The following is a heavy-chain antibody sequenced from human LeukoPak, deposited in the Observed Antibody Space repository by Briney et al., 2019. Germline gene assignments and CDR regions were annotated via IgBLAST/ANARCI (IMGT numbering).Heavy chain of an antibody. D-gene: IGHD2-21*02. Sequence: PGGSLRLSCTASGFTFSSYSMNWVRQAPGKGLEWVSSISTSSSYIYYADSVKGRFTISRDNAKNSLYLQMNSLRAEDTAVYYCARSSPSGGNTYCGGDCYRNYWGQGTLVTVSS. V-gene: IGHV3-21*04. CDR1: GFTFSSYS. CDR3: ARSSPSGGNTYCGGDCYRNY. CDR2: ISTSSSYI. J-gene: IGHJ4*02.